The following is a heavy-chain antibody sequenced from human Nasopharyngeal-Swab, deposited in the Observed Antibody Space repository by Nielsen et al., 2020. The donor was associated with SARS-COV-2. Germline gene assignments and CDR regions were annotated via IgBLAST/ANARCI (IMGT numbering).Heavy chain of an antibody. CDR3: ARAYYYDSSGCHFDY. CDR2: IYWDDDK. D-gene: IGHD3-22*01. V-gene: IGHV2-5*02. J-gene: IGHJ4*02. Sequence: WIRQPPGKALEWLALIYWDDDKRYSPSLKSRLTITKGTSKNQVVLTMTNMDPVDTATYYCARAYYYDSSGCHFDYWGQGTLVTVSS.